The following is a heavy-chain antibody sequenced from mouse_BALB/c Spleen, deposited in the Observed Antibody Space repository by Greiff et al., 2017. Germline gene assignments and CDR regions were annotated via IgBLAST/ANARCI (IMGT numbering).Heavy chain of an antibody. V-gene: IGHV1S137*01. D-gene: IGHD1-1*01. CDR2: ISTYYGDA. Sequence: VQLQESGAELVRPGVSVKISCKGSGYTFTDYAMHWVKQSHAKSLEWIGVISTYYGDASYNQKFKGKATMTVDKSSSTAYMELARLTSEDSAIYYCARDYGSSYGGAMDYWGQGTSVTVSS. CDR3: ARDYGSSYGGAMDY. J-gene: IGHJ4*01. CDR1: GYTFTDYA.